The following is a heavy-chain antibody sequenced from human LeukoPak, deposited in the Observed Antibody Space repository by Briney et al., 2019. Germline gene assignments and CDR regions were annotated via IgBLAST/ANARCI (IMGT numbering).Heavy chain of an antibody. CDR1: GGSISSYY. J-gene: IGHJ2*01. CDR2: IYYSGST. CDR3: ARVSSSWYQDWYFDL. D-gene: IGHD6-13*01. V-gene: IGHV4-59*01. Sequence: PSETLSLTCTVSGGSISSYYWSWIRRPPGKGLEWIGYIYYSGSTNYNPSLKSRVTISVDTSKNQFSLKLSSVTAADTAVYYCARVSSSWYQDWYFDLWGRGTLVTVSS.